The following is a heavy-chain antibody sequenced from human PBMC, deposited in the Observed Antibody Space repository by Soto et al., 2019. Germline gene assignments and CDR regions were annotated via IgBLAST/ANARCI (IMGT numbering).Heavy chain of an antibody. Sequence: EVQLLESGGGLVQPGGSLRLSCAASGFTFSSYAMSWVRQAPGKGLEWVSAISGSGGSTYYADSVTGRFTISRDNSKNKVCFQIDSLGPEDTAVYYCENVGVRGGPSYFSMDVWGQGTTVTVSS. V-gene: IGHV3-23*01. CDR3: ENVGVRGGPSYFSMDV. D-gene: IGHD3-10*01. CDR1: GFTFSSYA. CDR2: ISGSGGST. J-gene: IGHJ6*02.